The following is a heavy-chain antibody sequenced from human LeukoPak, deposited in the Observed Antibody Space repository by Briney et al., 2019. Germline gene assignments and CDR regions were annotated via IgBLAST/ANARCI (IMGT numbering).Heavy chain of an antibody. CDR1: GFTFSTYA. Sequence: GGSLRLSCATSGFTFSTYAMSWVRQAPGKGLEWVSALNHDGGSTYYADSVKGRFTIFRDNSKNTLYLQISSLRVEDTAVYYCLLIVTGGSSQRWGQGTQVTVSS. J-gene: IGHJ1*01. V-gene: IGHV3-23*01. CDR3: LLIVTGGSSQR. D-gene: IGHD5-18*01. CDR2: LNHDGGST.